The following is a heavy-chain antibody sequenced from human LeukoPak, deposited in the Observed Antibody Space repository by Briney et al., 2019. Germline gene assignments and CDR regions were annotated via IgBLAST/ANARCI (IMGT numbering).Heavy chain of an antibody. CDR2: IYYSGST. V-gene: IGHV4-31*03. CDR1: GGPISGGGYF. CDR3: ARAVNNSWFDP. Sequence: SETLSLTCTVSGGPISGGGYFWTWIRQHPGKGLVWIGYIYYSGSTHYNPSVKSRVNISVDTSKNQFSLKLSSVTAADTAVYYCARAVNNSWFDPWGQGTLVTVSS. J-gene: IGHJ5*02. D-gene: IGHD4-17*01.